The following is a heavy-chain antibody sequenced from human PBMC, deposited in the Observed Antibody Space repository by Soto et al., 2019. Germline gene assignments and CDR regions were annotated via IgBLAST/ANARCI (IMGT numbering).Heavy chain of an antibody. J-gene: IGHJ5*02. V-gene: IGHV1-69*01. CDR1: IFT. CDR3: AKGAGRSSHSWSDP. Sequence: IFTISWVRQAPGQPLQWMRGILTIFGTTNYPKKFRARTTITADAYKSTAYMELSSLISEDTAAYYCAKGAGRSSHSWSDPWG. D-gene: IGHD6-6*01. CDR2: ILTIFGTT.